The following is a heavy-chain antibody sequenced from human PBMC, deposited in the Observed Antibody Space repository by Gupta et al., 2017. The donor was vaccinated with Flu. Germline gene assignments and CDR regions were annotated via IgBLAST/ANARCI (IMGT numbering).Heavy chain of an antibody. Sequence: TFSSYGMHWVRQAPGKGLEWVAVISYDGSNKYYADSVKGRFTISRDNSKNTLYLQMNSLRAEDTAVYYCAKIETAMASFDYWGQGTLVTVSS. V-gene: IGHV3-30*18. CDR2: ISYDGSNK. CDR1: TFSSYG. D-gene: IGHD5-18*01. J-gene: IGHJ4*02. CDR3: AKIETAMASFDY.